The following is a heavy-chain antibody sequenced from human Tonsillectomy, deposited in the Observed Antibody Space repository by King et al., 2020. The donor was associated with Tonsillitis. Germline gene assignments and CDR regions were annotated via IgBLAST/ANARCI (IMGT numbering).Heavy chain of an antibody. CDR2: IYYSGST. V-gene: IGHV4-59*08. CDR3: ATSDASDYGDYLPRVY. D-gene: IGHD4-17*01. J-gene: IGHJ4*02. Sequence: MQLQESGPGLVKPSETLSLTCTVSGGSISSYYWSWIRQPPGKGLEWIGYIYYSGSTNYNPSLKSRVTISVDTSKNQFSLKLSSVTAADTAVYYCATSDASDYGDYLPRVYWGQGTLVTVSS. CDR1: GGSISSYY.